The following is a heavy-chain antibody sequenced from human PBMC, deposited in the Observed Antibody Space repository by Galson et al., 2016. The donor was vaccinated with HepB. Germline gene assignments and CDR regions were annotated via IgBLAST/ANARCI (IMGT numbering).Heavy chain of an antibody. V-gene: IGHV1-18*01. CDR2: ITAYNGNT. J-gene: IGHJ4*02. CDR1: GYTAIDYG. CDR3: ARDSPAASLDC. D-gene: IGHD3-16*01. Sequence: SVKVSCKASGYTAIDYGVNWVRQAPGQGLEWMGWITAYNGNTVYAQKVQGRVTMTTDTSTNTAYMELRNLTSDDTAVYFCARDSPAASLDCWGQGTLITVSS.